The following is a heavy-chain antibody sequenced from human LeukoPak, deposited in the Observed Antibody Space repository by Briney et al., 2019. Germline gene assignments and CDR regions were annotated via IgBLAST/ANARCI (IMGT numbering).Heavy chain of an antibody. CDR3: ARRDEWNYRPYFDY. D-gene: IGHD1-7*01. V-gene: IGHV4-39*01. Sequence: PSETLSLTCTVSGGSISSRSYYWGWIRQAPGKGLEWIGTIFYSGTTYYNPSLKSRVTISVDTSKNQFSLKLNSVTAADTAVYYCARRDEWNYRPYFDYWGQGILVTISS. CDR1: GGSISSRSYY. J-gene: IGHJ4*02. CDR2: IFYSGTT.